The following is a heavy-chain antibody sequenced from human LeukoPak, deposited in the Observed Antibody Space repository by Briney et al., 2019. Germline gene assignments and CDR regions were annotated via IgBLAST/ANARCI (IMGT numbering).Heavy chain of an antibody. J-gene: IGHJ6*02. CDR2: ISSSSSYI. CDR3: ARDDYYRSGSYYNVGGMDV. Sequence: GGSLRLSCAASGFTFSSYSMNWVRQAPGKGLEWVSSISSSSSYIYYADSVKGRFTISRDNAKNSLYLQMNSLRAEDTAVYYCARDDYYRSGSYYNVGGMDVWGQGTTVTVSS. D-gene: IGHD3-10*01. CDR1: GFTFSSYS. V-gene: IGHV3-21*01.